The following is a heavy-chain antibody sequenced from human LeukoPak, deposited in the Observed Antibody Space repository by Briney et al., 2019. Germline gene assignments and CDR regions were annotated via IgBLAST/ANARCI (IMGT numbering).Heavy chain of an antibody. V-gene: IGHV1-2*02. CDR1: GYPFTGYY. J-gene: IGHJ3*02. CDR2: INPNSGGT. CDR3: ARGGLVRGTLNSLIGFDI. Sequence: GASVKVSCKASGYPFTGYYMHWGRQAPGQGLEWMGWINPNSGGTNYAQKFQGRVTMTRDTSISTAYMELSRLRSDATALYCCARGGLVRGTLNSLIGFDIWDQGIMVTVSS. D-gene: IGHD3-10*01.